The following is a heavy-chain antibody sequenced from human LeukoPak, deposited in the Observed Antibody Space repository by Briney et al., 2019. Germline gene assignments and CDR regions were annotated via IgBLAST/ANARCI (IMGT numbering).Heavy chain of an antibody. Sequence: GGSLRLSCAASGFTFDDSAMHWVRQAPGKGLEWVSSISWNSGSKGYADSVKGRFTISRDNAKNSLYLQMDSLRPEDTALYYCAKPTVAGPVFDHWGQGTPVTVSS. V-gene: IGHV3-9*01. CDR2: ISWNSGSK. CDR3: AKPTVAGPVFDH. CDR1: GFTFDDSA. D-gene: IGHD6-19*01. J-gene: IGHJ4*02.